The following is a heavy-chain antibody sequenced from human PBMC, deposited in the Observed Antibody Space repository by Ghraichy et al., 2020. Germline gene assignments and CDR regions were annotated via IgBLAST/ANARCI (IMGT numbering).Heavy chain of an antibody. CDR2: IYYSGST. Sequence: SQTLSLTCTVSGGSISSSSYYWGWIRQPPRKGLEWIGSIYYSGSTYYNPSLKSRVTISVDTSKNQFSLKLSSVTAADTAVYYCARQARETAAIVYYYGMDVWGQGTTVTVSS. D-gene: IGHD2-2*01. J-gene: IGHJ6*02. CDR3: ARQARETAAIVYYYGMDV. V-gene: IGHV4-39*01. CDR1: GGSISSSSYY.